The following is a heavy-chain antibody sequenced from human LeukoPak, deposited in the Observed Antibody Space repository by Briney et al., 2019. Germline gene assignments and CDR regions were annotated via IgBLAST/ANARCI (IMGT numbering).Heavy chain of an antibody. J-gene: IGHJ4*02. CDR2: IYTSGST. CDR1: GGSISSGSYY. V-gene: IGHV4-61*02. CDR3: AREGGKIAVAGYYFDY. Sequence: SQTLSLTCTVSGGSISSGSYYWSWLRQPAGKGMEWVGRIYTSGSTNYNPSLKSRVTISLDTSKNQFSLKLSSVTAADTAVYYCAREGGKIAVAGYYFDYWGQGTLVTVSS. D-gene: IGHD6-19*01.